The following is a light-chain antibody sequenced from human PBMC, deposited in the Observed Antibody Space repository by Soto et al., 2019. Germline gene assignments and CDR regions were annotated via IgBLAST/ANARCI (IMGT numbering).Light chain of an antibody. J-gene: IGKJ1*01. Sequence: DSVMTQFPLSLSVTPGEPASISCSSSQSLLHSDGYNYLDWYVQKPGQSPQLLIYLGSNRASGVPDRFSGSGSGTDFTLKISRVEAEDVGVYYCMQALQIRVVVGQGTKVEIK. V-gene: IGKV2-28*01. CDR2: LGS. CDR3: MQALQIRVV. CDR1: QSLLHSDGYNY.